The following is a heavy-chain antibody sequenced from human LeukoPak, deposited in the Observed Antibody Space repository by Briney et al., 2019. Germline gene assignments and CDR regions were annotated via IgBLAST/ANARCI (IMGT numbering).Heavy chain of an antibody. CDR2: ISGSGGST. CDR3: AKLPLPGIAVAGTDY. J-gene: IGHJ4*02. Sequence: GGSLRLSCAASGFTSSSYAMSWVRQAPGKGLEWVSAISGSGGSTYYADSVKGRFTISRDNSKNTLYLQMNSLRAEDTAVYYCAKLPLPGIAVAGTDYWGQGTLVTVSS. V-gene: IGHV3-23*01. D-gene: IGHD6-19*01. CDR1: GFTSSSYA.